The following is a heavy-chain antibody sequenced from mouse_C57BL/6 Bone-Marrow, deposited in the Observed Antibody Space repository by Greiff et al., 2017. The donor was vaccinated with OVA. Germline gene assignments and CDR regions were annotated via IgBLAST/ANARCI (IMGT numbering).Heavy chain of an antibody. CDR1: GYTFTDYN. CDR3: AGGLLLRYPFAY. J-gene: IGHJ3*01. Sequence: EVQLQQSGPELVKPGASVKMSCKASGYTFTDYNMHWVKQSHGKSLEWIGYINPNNGGTSYNQKFKGKATLTVNKSSSTAYMELRSLTSEDSAVYYCAGGLLLRYPFAYWGQGTLVTVSA. D-gene: IGHD1-1*01. V-gene: IGHV1-22*01. CDR2: INPNNGGT.